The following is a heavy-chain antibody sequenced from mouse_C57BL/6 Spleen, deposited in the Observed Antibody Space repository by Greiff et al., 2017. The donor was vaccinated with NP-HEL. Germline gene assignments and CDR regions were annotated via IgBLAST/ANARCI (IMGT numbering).Heavy chain of an antibody. J-gene: IGHJ1*03. D-gene: IGHD2-5*01. CDR1: GFTFNTYA. Sequence: EVMLVESGGGLVQPKGSLKLSCAASGFTFNTYAMHWVRQAPGKGLEWVARIRSKSSNYATYYADSVKDRFTISRDDSQSMLYLQMNNLKTEDTAMYYCVRDEAYYSNYGYFDVWGTGTTVTVSS. CDR2: IRSKSSNYAT. V-gene: IGHV10-3*01. CDR3: VRDEAYYSNYGYFDV.